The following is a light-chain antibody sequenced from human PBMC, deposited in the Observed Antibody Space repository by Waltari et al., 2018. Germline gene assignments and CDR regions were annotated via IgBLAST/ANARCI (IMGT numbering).Light chain of an antibody. J-gene: IGLJ2*01. CDR1: ALSTKF. Sequence: SYELTQPPSVSVSPGQTATITCSGDALSTKFVYWFQQKSGKAPVLLIYEDNKRPSGIPERFSGSSSGTVATLTASGAQVEDEADYYCYSADSSGIYVVFGGGTKLTV. CDR3: YSADSSGIYVV. V-gene: IGLV3-10*01. CDR2: EDN.